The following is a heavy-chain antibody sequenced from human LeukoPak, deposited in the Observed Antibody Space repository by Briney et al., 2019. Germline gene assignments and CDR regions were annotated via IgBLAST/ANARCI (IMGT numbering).Heavy chain of an antibody. CDR2: IIPIFGTA. CDR3: ARYGSGSFKNYWFDP. D-gene: IGHD3-10*01. J-gene: IGHJ5*02. CDR1: GGTFISYA. Sequence: SVKVSCKASGGTFISYAISWVRQAPGQGLEWMGGIIPIFGTANYAQKFQGRVTITADESTSTAYMELSSLRSEDTAVYYCARYGSGSFKNYWFDPWGQGTLVTVSS. V-gene: IGHV1-69*13.